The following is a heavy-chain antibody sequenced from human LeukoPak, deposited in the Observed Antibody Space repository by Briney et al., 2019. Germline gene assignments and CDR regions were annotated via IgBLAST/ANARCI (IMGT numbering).Heavy chain of an antibody. D-gene: IGHD3-16*01. J-gene: IGHJ6*02. V-gene: IGHV3-30*04. CDR2: ISYDGSDK. Sequence: GRSLRLSSAASGSILASYAIRWVREAPGPGLEWVAVISYDGSDKVYSDYVEGLITISRDDSKNTLYLQMDSLREEDTAVYYCARDRGRGVGRRYYGMDVWGQGTTVTVSS. CDR3: ARDRGRGVGRRYYGMDV. CDR1: GSILASYA.